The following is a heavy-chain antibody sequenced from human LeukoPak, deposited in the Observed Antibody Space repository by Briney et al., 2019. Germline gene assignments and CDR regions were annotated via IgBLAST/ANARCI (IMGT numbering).Heavy chain of an antibody. V-gene: IGHV4-39*01. CDR2: TYYSGST. D-gene: IGHD4-23*01. CDR1: GGSISSSSYY. J-gene: IGHJ5*02. CDR3: ARPEVVTSWFDP. Sequence: SETLSLTCTVSGGSISSSSYYWGWIRQPPGKGLEWIGSTYYSGSTYYNPSLKSRVTISVDTSKNQFSLKLSSVTAADTAVYYCARPEVVTSWFDPWGQGTLVTVSS.